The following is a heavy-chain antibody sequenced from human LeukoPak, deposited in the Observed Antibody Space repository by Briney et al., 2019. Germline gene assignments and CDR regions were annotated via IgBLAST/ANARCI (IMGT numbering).Heavy chain of an antibody. D-gene: IGHD5-18*01. V-gene: IGHV4-59*12. CDR3: ARGGDTDYFDY. J-gene: IGHJ4*02. CDR2: IYYSGST. CDR1: GGSISSYH. Sequence: SETLSLTCTVSGGSISSYHWSWIRQPPGKGLEWIGYIYYSGSTNYNPSFKSRVTISVDTSKNQFSLKLSSVTAADTAVYYCARGGDTDYFDYWGQGTLVTVSS.